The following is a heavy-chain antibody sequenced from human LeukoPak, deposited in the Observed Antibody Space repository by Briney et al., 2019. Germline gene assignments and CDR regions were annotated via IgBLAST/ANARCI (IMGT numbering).Heavy chain of an antibody. CDR3: ANREARDSTLGY. V-gene: IGHV3-30-3*01. J-gene: IGHJ4*02. Sequence: GRSLRLSCAASGFTFSSYAMHWVRQAPGKGLEWVAVISYDGSNKYYADSVKGRFTISRDNSKNTLYLQMNSLRAEDTAVYYCANREARDSTLGYWGQGTLVTVSS. CDR1: GFTFSSYA. CDR2: ISYDGSNK. D-gene: IGHD2-2*01.